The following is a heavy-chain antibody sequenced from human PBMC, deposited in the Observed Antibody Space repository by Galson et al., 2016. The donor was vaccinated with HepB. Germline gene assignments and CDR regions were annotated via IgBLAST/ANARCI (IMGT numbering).Heavy chain of an antibody. CDR1: GFTFTIYS. CDR2: IDASNNYI. CDR3: ATDTMPSGRFGELSY. Sequence: SLRLSCAASGFTFTIYSLNWVRQAPGKGLEWVSFIDASNNYINYADSVQGRLTISRDNAKNSLYLQMSSLRAEDTAVYYCATDTMPSGRFGELSYWGQGTLVTVSS. J-gene: IGHJ4*02. V-gene: IGHV3-21*01. D-gene: IGHD3-10*01.